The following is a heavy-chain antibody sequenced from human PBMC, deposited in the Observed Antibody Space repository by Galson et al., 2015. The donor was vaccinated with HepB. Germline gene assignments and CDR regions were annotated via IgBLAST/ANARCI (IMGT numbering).Heavy chain of an antibody. CDR3: TRAYYDSSGYTMGFDY. CDR1: GFTFGDYA. D-gene: IGHD3-22*01. V-gene: IGHV3-49*03. CDR2: IRSKVYSGTT. J-gene: IGHJ4*02. Sequence: SLRLSCAVSGFTFGDYAMSWFRQAPGKGLEWVGFIRSKVYSGTTEYAASVKGRFTIPTDDSKSIAYLQMNSLKSEDTAVYYCTRAYYDSSGYTMGFDYWGQGTLVTVAS.